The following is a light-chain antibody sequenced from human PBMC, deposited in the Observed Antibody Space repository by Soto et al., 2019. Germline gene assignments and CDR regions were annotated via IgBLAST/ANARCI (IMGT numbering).Light chain of an antibody. J-gene: IGKJ1*01. CDR1: QSISNW. V-gene: IGKV1-5*03. CDR2: KAS. CDR3: QQYNSYSRT. Sequence: DIQMTQSPSTLSASVGDRVTITCRASQSISNWLAWYQQKPGKAPKVLIYKASNLESGVPSRFSGSGSGTEFTLTISSLQPDDFATYYCQQYNSYSRTFGQGTKVEVK.